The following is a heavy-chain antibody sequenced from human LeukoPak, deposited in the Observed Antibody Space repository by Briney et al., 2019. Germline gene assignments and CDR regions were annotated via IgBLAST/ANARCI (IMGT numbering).Heavy chain of an antibody. CDR2: INHSGST. J-gene: IGHJ4*02. CDR3: LTYYYDSSGYYAVDY. D-gene: IGHD3-22*01. CDR1: GGSFSGYY. Sequence: PSETLSLTCAVYGGSFSGYYWSWIRQPPGKGLEWIGEINHSGSTNYNPSLKSRVTISVDTSKNQFPLKLSSVTAADTAVYYCLTYYYDSSGYYAVDYWGQGTLVTVSS. V-gene: IGHV4-34*01.